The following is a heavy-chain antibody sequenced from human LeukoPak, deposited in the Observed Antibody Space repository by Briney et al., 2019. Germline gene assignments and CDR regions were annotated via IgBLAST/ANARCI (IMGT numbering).Heavy chain of an antibody. CDR3: AREGKLRFLGDRRIDP. CDR1: GGSISSGDYY. Sequence: PSQTLSLTCTVSGGSISSGDYYWSWIRQPPGKGLEWIGYIYYSGSTYYNPFLKSRVTISVDTSKNQFSLKLSSVTAADTAVYYCAREGKLRFLGDRRIDPWGQGTLVTVSS. V-gene: IGHV4-30-4*08. CDR2: IYYSGST. D-gene: IGHD3-3*01. J-gene: IGHJ5*02.